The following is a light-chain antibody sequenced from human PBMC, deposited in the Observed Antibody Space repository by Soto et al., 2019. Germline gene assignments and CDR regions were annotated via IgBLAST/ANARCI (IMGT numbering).Light chain of an antibody. J-gene: IGKJ4*01. V-gene: IGKV3-20*01. Sequence: EIVLTQSPGTLSLSPGERATLSCRASQSVSSSYLAWYQQKPGQAPRLHIYGASSRATGIPGRFSGSGSGTDFTLTISRLEPEDFAVYYCQQYGSSLLTFGGGTKVEIK. CDR2: GAS. CDR3: QQYGSSLLT. CDR1: QSVSSSY.